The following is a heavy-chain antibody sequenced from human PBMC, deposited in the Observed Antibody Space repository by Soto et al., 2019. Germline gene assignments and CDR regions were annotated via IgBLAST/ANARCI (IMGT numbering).Heavy chain of an antibody. J-gene: IGHJ3*02. Sequence: EVQLVQSGVEVKKPGESLKISCKGSGDNFTNYWIGWVRQMPGKGLEWMGIIYLGDSDTRYSPSFQGQVTISADKSISTAYLHWSSLKTSDTAMYYCATYEPAAGTGAFDIWGQGTMVTISS. D-gene: IGHD6-13*01. V-gene: IGHV5-51*03. CDR3: ATYEPAAGTGAFDI. CDR2: IYLGDSDT. CDR1: GDNFTNYW.